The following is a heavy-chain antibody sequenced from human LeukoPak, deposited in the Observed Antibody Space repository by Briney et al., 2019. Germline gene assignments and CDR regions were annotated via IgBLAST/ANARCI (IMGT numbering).Heavy chain of an antibody. J-gene: IGHJ4*02. Sequence: SETLSLTCTVSGGSISNYYWSWLRQPPGKGLEWIGYIYYSGSTNYNPSLKSRVTISVDTSKNQFSLKVNSVTAADTAVYYCARDSIFWGGSWNYFDYWGQGTLVTVSS. CDR2: IYYSGST. CDR3: ARDSIFWGGSWNYFDY. D-gene: IGHD2-15*01. CDR1: GGSISNYY. V-gene: IGHV4-59*01.